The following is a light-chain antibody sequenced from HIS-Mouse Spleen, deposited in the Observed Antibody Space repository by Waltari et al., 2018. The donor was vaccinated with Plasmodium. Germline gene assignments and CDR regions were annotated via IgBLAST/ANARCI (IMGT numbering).Light chain of an antibody. V-gene: IGKV1-33*01. CDR1: QEISNY. Sequence: DIQMTPSPPSLSASVGDRVTIPCQASQEISNYLNWYQQKPGKAPKLLIYDASHLETGVPSRFSGSGSGTEFTLTISSLQPDDFATYYCQQYNSYSWTFGQGTKVEIK. CDR2: DAS. J-gene: IGKJ1*01. CDR3: QQYNSYSWT.